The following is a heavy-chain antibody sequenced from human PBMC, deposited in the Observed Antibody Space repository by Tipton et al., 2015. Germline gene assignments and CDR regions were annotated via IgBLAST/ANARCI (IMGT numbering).Heavy chain of an antibody. CDR3: ARGRAGFYFDY. Sequence: SLRLSCAASGFTFRNYWMSWVRQAPGKGLEWVASMKQDGSGRYSVDSVKGRFTISRDNTKNSLYLQVNSLRDEDTAVYYCARGRAGFYFDYWGQGTLVTVSS. J-gene: IGHJ4*02. CDR2: MKQDGSGR. CDR1: GFTFRNYW. V-gene: IGHV3-7*01.